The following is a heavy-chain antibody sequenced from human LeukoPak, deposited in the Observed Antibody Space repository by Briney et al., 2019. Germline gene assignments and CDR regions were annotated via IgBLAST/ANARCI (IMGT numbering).Heavy chain of an antibody. CDR3: AKSIVVVPAAYDAFDI. J-gene: IGHJ3*02. Sequence: GGSLRLSCAASGFTFSSYGMSWVRQAPGKGLEWVSGISGSGGSTYYADSVKGRLTISRDNSKNTLYLQMNSLRAEDTAVYYCAKSIVVVPAAYDAFDIWGQGTMVTVSS. CDR2: ISGSGGST. D-gene: IGHD2-2*01. CDR1: GFTFSSYG. V-gene: IGHV3-23*01.